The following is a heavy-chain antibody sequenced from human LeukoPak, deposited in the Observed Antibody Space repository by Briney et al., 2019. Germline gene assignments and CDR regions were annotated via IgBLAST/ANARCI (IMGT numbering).Heavy chain of an antibody. D-gene: IGHD2-2*01. J-gene: IGHJ6*03. CDR3: ARMFPAAYPDYYYYMDV. Sequence: SETLSLTCTVSGGSINGYYWSWIRQSPGKGLESLGYIYYTGSTNYNPSLKSRVTISVDKSNNQFSLKLNSVTAADTAVYYCARMFPAAYPDYYYYMDVWGKGTTVTVSS. CDR1: GGSINGYY. CDR2: IYYTGST. V-gene: IGHV4-59*12.